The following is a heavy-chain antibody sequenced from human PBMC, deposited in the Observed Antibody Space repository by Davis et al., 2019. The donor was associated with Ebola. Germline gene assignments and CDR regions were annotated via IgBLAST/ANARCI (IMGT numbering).Heavy chain of an antibody. CDR1: GFTFSNYG. V-gene: IGHV3-48*02. J-gene: IGHJ4*02. CDR2: ISGTTVAM. CDR3: TSASDFDS. D-gene: IGHD2-21*01. Sequence: GESLKISCVASGFTFSNYGMNWVRQAPGKGLEWVAYISGTTVAMYYADSVKGRFTISRDNAKNSLYLQMKSLRDEDTAIYYCTSASDFDSWGQGTLVTVSS.